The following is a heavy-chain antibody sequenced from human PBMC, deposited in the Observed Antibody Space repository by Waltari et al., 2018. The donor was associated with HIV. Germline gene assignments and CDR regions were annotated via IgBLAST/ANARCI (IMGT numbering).Heavy chain of an antibody. CDR2: INSDGSNT. D-gene: IGHD4-4*01. J-gene: IGHJ4*02. CDR3: ATFPINDHSNKRLGY. CDR1: GFTFSSYW. Sequence: EVQLVESGGGLVQPGGSLRLSCAASGFTFSSYWMHWVRQAPGKGLVWVSRINSDGSNTTYADSVKGRFTISRDNAKNTLYLQMNSLRDEDTAVYYCATFPINDHSNKRLGYWGQGTLVTVSS. V-gene: IGHV3-74*01.